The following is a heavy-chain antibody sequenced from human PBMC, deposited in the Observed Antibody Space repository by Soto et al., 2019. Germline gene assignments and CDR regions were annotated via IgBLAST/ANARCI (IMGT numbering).Heavy chain of an antibody. CDR2: IDVSGGST. J-gene: IGHJ6*02. Sequence: VASVKVSCKASGFTFTSSAVQWVRQARGQGLEWIGWIDVSGGSTSYAQKFQGRVTMTRDTSTSTVYMELSSLRSEDTAVYYCARRLWFGGHGMDVWGQGTTVTVSS. CDR1: GFTFTSSA. CDR3: ARRLWFGGHGMDV. D-gene: IGHD3-10*01. V-gene: IGHV1-58*01.